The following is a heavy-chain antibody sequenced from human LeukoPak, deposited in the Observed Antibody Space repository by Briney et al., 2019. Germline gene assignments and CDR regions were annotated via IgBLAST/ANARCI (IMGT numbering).Heavy chain of an antibody. V-gene: IGHV4-39*01. J-gene: IGHJ4*02. CDR3: ATTESLEVFDY. D-gene: IGHD1-1*01. CDR1: GGSISGSSYY. Sequence: SETLSLTCTVSGGSISGSSYYWGWIRQPPGKGLEWIGSIYYSGSTYYNPSLKSRVTISVDTSKNQFSLKLSPVTAADTAVYYCATTESLEVFDYWGQGTLVTVSS. CDR2: IYYSGST.